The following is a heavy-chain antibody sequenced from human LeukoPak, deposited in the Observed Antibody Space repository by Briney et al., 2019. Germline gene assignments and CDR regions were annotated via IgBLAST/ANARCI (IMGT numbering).Heavy chain of an antibody. J-gene: IGHJ4*02. D-gene: IGHD6-19*01. CDR1: GFTFSSYG. CDR2: ISYDGSNK. CDR3: AKAGYSSGWYGGYFDY. V-gene: IGHV3-30*18. Sequence: GRSLRLSCAASGFTFSSYGMHWVRQAPGKGLEWVAVISYDGSNKYYADSVKGRSTISRDNSKNTLYLQMNSLRAEDTAVYYCAKAGYSSGWYGGYFDYWGQGTLVTVSS.